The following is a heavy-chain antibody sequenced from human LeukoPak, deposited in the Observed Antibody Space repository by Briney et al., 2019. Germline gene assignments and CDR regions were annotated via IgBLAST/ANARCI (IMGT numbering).Heavy chain of an antibody. J-gene: IGHJ6*03. D-gene: IGHD6-13*01. CDR3: ARVQITDSSSRGIGVYYYYYMDV. CDR2: IIPIFGTA. Sequence: SVKVSCKASGGTFSSYAISWVRQAPGQGLEWMGGIIPIFGTANYAQKFQGRVTITADESTSTAYMELSSLRSEDTAVHYCARVQITDSSSRGIGVYYYYYMDVWGKGTTVTVSS. V-gene: IGHV1-69*13. CDR1: GGTFSSYA.